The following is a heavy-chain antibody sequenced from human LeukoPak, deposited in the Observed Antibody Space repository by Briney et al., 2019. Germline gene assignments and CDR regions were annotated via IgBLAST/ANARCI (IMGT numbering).Heavy chain of an antibody. CDR1: GGTFSSYA. CDR2: IIPIFGTA. V-gene: IGHV1-69*13. D-gene: IGHD4-23*01. J-gene: IGHJ6*02. Sequence: SVKVSCKASGGTFSSYAISWLRPAPGQGLEWMGGIIPIFGTANFAQKFQGRVTITADESTSTAYMELSSLRSEDTAVYYCARDSNDYSGNRLPTKYYYYGMDVCGQGATVTASS. CDR3: ARDSNDYSGNRLPTKYYYYGMDV.